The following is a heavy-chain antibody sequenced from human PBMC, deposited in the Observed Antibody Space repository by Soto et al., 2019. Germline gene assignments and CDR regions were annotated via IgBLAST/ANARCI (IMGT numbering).Heavy chain of an antibody. Sequence: QVQLVESGGGLVKPGGSLRLSCAASGLTFSDCYINWIRQAPGKGLEWISYISSSGNIINYAGSVKGRFTISRDNTKNSRYLQMNSLRVEDTAMYYCARVRFGEWGYAMDVWGQGTTVTVSS. CDR2: ISSSGNII. CDR3: ARVRFGEWGYAMDV. D-gene: IGHD3-10*01. CDR1: GLTFSDCY. V-gene: IGHV3-11*01. J-gene: IGHJ6*02.